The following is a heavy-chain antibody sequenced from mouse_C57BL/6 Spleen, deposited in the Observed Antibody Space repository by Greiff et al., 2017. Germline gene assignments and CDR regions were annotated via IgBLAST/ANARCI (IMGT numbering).Heavy chain of an antibody. D-gene: IGHD1-1*01. CDR2: IDPENGDT. J-gene: IGHJ4*01. CDR3: TTDYGSREDY. V-gene: IGHV14-4*01. Sequence: VQLQQSGAELVRPGASVKLSCTASGFNIKDDYMHWVKQRPEQGLEWIGWIDPENGDTEYASKFQGKATITADTSSNPAYLQLSSLTSEDTAVYYCTTDYGSREDYWGQGTSVTVSS. CDR1: GFNIKDDY.